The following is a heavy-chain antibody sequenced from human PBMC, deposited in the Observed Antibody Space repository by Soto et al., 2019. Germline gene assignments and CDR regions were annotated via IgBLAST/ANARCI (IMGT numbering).Heavy chain of an antibody. CDR1: GDNFSRDNFTNYA. CDR2: FIPIFETP. D-gene: IGHD1-1*01. CDR3: ARSTTDWNFDS. J-gene: IGHJ4*02. V-gene: IGHV1-69*06. Sequence: QVHLVQSGAEVKKSGSSVKVSCKASGDNFSRDNFTNYAIGWVRQAPGQGLEWMGGFIPIFETPNYAQKFQGRVTITADKSTTTAYMELRSLTSEDTAVYYCARSTTDWNFDSWGQGSLVTVSS.